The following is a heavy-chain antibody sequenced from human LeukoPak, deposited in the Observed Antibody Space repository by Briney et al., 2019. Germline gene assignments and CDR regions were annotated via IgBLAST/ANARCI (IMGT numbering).Heavy chain of an antibody. V-gene: IGHV4-61*01. CDR2: IYYSGST. Sequence: KPSETLSLTCTVSGGSMSSSRYYWGWIRQPPGKGLEWIGYIYYSGSTNYNLSLKSRVTISVDTSKNQFSLKLSSVTAADTAVYYCARDPGDYFDYWGQGTLVTVSS. J-gene: IGHJ4*02. CDR1: GGSMSSSRYY. CDR3: ARDPGDYFDY. D-gene: IGHD3-10*01.